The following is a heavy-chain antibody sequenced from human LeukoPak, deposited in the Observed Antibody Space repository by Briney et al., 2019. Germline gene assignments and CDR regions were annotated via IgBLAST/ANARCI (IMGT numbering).Heavy chain of an antibody. CDR1: GFTFRVYA. J-gene: IGHJ5*01. Sequence: PGGSLRLSCVASGFTFRVYALTWVRQAPGKGLEWVSAISGSGTRTHYADSAAGRFTISRDNSKNTVYLQMSSLRAEDTAVYYCAKLLNDYGAYVFDSWGQGTLVTVSS. CDR2: ISGSGTRT. CDR3: AKLLNDYGAYVFDS. D-gene: IGHD4-17*01. V-gene: IGHV3-23*01.